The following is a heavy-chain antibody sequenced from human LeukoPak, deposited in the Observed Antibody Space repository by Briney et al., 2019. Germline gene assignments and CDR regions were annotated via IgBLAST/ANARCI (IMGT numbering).Heavy chain of an antibody. CDR2: ISGSGGST. J-gene: IGHJ1*01. V-gene: IGHV3-23*01. D-gene: IGHD4/OR15-4a*01. CDR3: AKEIYGDPPGGRFQH. CDR1: GFTFTSYA. Sequence: GGSLRLSCAASGFTFTSYAMSWVRQVSGRGLEWVSVISGSGGSTYYADSVKGRFTISRDNSKNTLYLQMKSLRAEDTAVYYCAKEIYGDPPGGRFQHWGQGTLVTVSS.